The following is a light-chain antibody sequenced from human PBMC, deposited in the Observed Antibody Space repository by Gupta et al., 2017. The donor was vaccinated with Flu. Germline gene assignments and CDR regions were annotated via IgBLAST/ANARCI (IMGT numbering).Light chain of an antibody. V-gene: IGLV2-11*01. CDR3: CSYAGSSSYV. CDR2: DVS. CDR1: SSDVGGYNY. J-gene: IGLJ1*01. Sequence: SVTISCTGTSSDVGGYNYVSWYHQHPGKAPKLMIYDVSKRPSGVPDRFSGSKSGNTASLTISGLQAEDEADYYCCSYAGSSSYVFGTGTKVTVL.